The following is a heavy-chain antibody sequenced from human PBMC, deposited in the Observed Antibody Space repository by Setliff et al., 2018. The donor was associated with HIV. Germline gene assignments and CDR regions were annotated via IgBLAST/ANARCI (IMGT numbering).Heavy chain of an antibody. CDR3: ARCSSSWPRILYYMDV. CDR2: IYGGDSDT. Sequence: GESLKISCKGSGYSFTNYWIAWVRQMPGQGLEWMGSIYGGDSDTRYSPSFQGQVTISADKSISTAYLQWSSLKASDTAMYYRARCSSSWPRILYYMDVWGKGTTVTVSS. CDR1: GYSFTNYW. V-gene: IGHV5-51*01. J-gene: IGHJ6*03. D-gene: IGHD2-2*01.